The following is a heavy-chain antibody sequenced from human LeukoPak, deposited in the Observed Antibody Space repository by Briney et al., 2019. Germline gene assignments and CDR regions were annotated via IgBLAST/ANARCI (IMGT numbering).Heavy chain of an antibody. CDR3: ARHRSGWLQSSFDY. V-gene: IGHV4-39*01. J-gene: IGHJ4*02. CDR1: GGSISSSSSY. Sequence: SETLSLTCSVSGGSISSSSSYWGWIRQPPGKGLEWIGSIYYSGSSFDNPALKSRVTISVDTSKNQFSLTLSSVTAADTAVYYCARHRSGWLQSSFDYWGQGTLVTVSS. D-gene: IGHD5-24*01. CDR2: IYYSGSS.